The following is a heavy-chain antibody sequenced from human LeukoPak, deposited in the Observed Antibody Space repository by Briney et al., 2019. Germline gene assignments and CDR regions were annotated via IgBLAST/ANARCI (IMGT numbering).Heavy chain of an antibody. CDR1: GGSISSSY. J-gene: IGHJ4*02. CDR3: ARWAYDSRGYWFFDY. Sequence: SETLSLTCIVSGGSISSSYWAWIRQPPGKGLEWIGYIYYSGSTNYNPSLKSRLTISVDTSKNQFSLKLSSVTAADTAVYFCARWAYDSRGYWFFDYWGQGTLVTVSS. D-gene: IGHD3-22*01. CDR2: IYYSGST. V-gene: IGHV4-59*01.